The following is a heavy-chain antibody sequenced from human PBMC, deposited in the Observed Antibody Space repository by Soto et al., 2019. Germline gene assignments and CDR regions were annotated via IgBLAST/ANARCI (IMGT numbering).Heavy chain of an antibody. CDR3: ARDLMGRYCSGGSCWVNWFDP. Sequence: GGSLRLSCAASGVTFISYGIHWVRQAPGKGLEWVAVISYDGNNKNYADSVKGRFTISRDNSKNTLYLQMNSLRAEDTAVYYCARDLMGRYCSGGSCWVNWFDPWGQGTLVTVSS. J-gene: IGHJ5*02. V-gene: IGHV3-30*03. D-gene: IGHD2-15*01. CDR1: GVTFISYG. CDR2: ISYDGNNK.